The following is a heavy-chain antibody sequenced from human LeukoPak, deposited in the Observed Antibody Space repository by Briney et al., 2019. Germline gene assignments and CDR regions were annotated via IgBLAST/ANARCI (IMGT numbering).Heavy chain of an antibody. CDR3: ARDYPDGGGGRYFDWLSVF. Sequence: PGGSLRLSCAASGFTFSSYSMNWVRQAPGKGLEWVSYISSTGGTIYYADSMKGRFTISRDNAKNSLYLQMNSLRVEDTAVYYCARDYPDGGGGRYFDWLSVFWGQGTLVTVSS. V-gene: IGHV3-48*04. CDR2: ISSTGGTI. D-gene: IGHD3-9*01. CDR1: GFTFSSYS. J-gene: IGHJ4*02.